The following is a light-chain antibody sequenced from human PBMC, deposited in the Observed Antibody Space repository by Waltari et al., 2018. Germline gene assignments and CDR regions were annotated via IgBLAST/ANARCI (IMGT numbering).Light chain of an antibody. CDR1: ESVSSN. J-gene: IGKJ5*01. Sequence: EIVVTQSPATLSLSPGAGATLSCRTSESVSSNLAWFQQKDGQPPRLVIYDASSRATDTPARFRGGGSGTDYTLTISSLEPEDFATYYCQQRSAWPTTFGQGTRLEI. CDR2: DAS. V-gene: IGKV3-11*01. CDR3: QQRSAWPTT.